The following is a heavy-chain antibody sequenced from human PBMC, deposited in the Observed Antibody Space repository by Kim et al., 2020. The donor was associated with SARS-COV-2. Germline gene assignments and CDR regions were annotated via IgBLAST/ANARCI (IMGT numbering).Heavy chain of an antibody. CDR3: AKMGVMDGYNYYYYYGM. CDR2: ITGNGINK. J-gene: IGHJ6*01. V-gene: IGHV3-23*01. Sequence: GGSLRLSCVASGFTFDTYAMSWVRQAPGKGLEWVSVITGNGINKFFADSVRGRFTISRDNSKNTLFLQMNSLRDEDTALYYCAKMGVMDGYNYYYYYGM. D-gene: IGHD3-16*01. CDR1: GFTFDTYA.